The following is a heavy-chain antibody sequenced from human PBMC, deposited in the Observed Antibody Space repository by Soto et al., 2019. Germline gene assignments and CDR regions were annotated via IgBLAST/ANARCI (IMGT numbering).Heavy chain of an antibody. J-gene: IGHJ3*02. D-gene: IGHD3-10*01. CDR2: IYYSGST. Sequence: SETLSLTCTVSGGSISSGGYYWSWIRQHPGKGLEWIGYIYYSGSTYYNPSLKSRVTISVDTSKNQSSLKLSSVTAADTAVYYCARESGSGSYYNGEGAFDIWGQGTMVTVSS. CDR3: ARESGSGSYYNGEGAFDI. CDR1: GGSISSGGYY. V-gene: IGHV4-31*03.